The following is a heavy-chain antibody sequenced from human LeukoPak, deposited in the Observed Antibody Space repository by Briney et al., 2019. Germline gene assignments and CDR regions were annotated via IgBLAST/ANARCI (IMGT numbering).Heavy chain of an antibody. V-gene: IGHV1-2*02. J-gene: IGHJ4*02. Sequence: HGASVKVSCKASGYTFTGYYMHWVRQAPGQGLEWMGWINPNSGGTNYAQKFQGGVTMTRDTSISTAYMELSRLRSDDTAVYYCARDSGPGDTYGLLGIDSWGQGTLVTVSS. CDR3: ARDSGPGDTYGLLGIDS. D-gene: IGHD5-18*01. CDR1: GYTFTGYY. CDR2: INPNSGGT.